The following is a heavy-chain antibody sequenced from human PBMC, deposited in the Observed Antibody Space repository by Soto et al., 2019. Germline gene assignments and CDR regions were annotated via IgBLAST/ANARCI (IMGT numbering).Heavy chain of an antibody. CDR1: GGTFSSYA. J-gene: IGHJ6*02. CDR2: IIPIFGTA. D-gene: IGHD3-22*01. V-gene: IGHV1-69*01. CDR3: ARCFYDSSGPATYYYYGMAV. Sequence: QVQLVQSGAEVKKPGSSVKVSCKASGGTFSSYAISWVRQAPGQGLEWMGGIIPIFGTANYAQKFQGRVTITADESTSTAYMELSSLRAEDTAVYYCARCFYDSSGPATYYYYGMAVWGQGTTVTVSS.